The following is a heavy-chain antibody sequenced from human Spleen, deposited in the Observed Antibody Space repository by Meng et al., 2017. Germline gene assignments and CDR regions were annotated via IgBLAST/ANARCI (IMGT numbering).Heavy chain of an antibody. CDR2: INHSGST. Sequence: QVQLQQGGAGLFKPSETLSLTCAVYGGSFSGYYWSWIRQPPGKGLEWIGEINHSGSTNYNPSLKSRVTISVDTSKNQFSLKLSSVTAADTAVYYCARGLSFWNYYFDYWGQGTLVTVSS. D-gene: IGHD1-7*01. CDR1: GGSFSGYY. CDR3: ARGLSFWNYYFDY. J-gene: IGHJ4*02. V-gene: IGHV4-34*01.